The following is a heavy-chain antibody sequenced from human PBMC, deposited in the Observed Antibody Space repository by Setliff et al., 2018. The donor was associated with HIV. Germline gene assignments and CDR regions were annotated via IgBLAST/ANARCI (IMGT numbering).Heavy chain of an antibody. CDR3: ASIELAAMVPVDY. V-gene: IGHV3-30*04. Sequence: PGGSLRFSCAASGFTFSSYAMHWVRQAPGKGLEWVAVISYDGSSKYYADSVKGRLTISRDNSKNSLFLQMNSLRAEDTAVYYCASIELAAMVPVDYWGQGTLVTVSS. J-gene: IGHJ4*02. CDR2: ISYDGSSK. CDR1: GFTFSSYA. D-gene: IGHD5-18*01.